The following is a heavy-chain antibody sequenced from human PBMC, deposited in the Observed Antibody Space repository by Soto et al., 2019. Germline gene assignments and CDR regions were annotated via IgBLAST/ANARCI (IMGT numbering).Heavy chain of an antibody. CDR1: GFTFSSYG. J-gene: IGHJ6*02. V-gene: IGHV3-33*01. D-gene: IGHD4-17*01. CDR3: ARELVGYGDSNRGVYYYYYGMDV. Sequence: QVQLVESGGGVVQPGRSLRLSCAASGFTFSSYGMHWVRQAPGKGLEWVAVIWYDGSNKYYADSVKGRFTISRDNSKNTLYLQMNSLRAEDTAVYYCARELVGYGDSNRGVYYYYYGMDVWGQGTTVTVSS. CDR2: IWYDGSNK.